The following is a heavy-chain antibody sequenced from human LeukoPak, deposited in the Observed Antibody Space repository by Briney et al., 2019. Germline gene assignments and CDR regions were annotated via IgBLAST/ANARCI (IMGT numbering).Heavy chain of an antibody. CDR2: ISSSSSTI. CDR3: ARDRNPHDSSGYYYR. V-gene: IGHV3-48*04. Sequence: PGGSLRLSCEASGFTFSSYSMNWVRQAPGNGLEWVSYISSSSSTIYYADSVKGRFTISRDNAKNSLYLQMNSLRAEDTAVYYCARDRNPHDSSGYYYRWGQGTLVTVSS. D-gene: IGHD3-22*01. J-gene: IGHJ4*02. CDR1: GFTFSSYS.